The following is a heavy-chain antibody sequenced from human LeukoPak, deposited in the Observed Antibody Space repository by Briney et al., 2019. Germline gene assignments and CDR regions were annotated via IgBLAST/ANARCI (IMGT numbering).Heavy chain of an antibody. D-gene: IGHD2-8*01. J-gene: IGHJ6*02. CDR1: GYTFTGYY. Sequence: GASVKVSCKASGYTFTGYYMHWVRQAPGQGLEWMGIINPSGGSTSYAQKFQGRVTMTRDTSTSTVYMELSSLRSEDTAVYYCARWGYCTNGVCYKSEHYGMDVWGQGTTVTVSS. CDR2: INPSGGST. CDR3: ARWGYCTNGVCYKSEHYGMDV. V-gene: IGHV1-46*01.